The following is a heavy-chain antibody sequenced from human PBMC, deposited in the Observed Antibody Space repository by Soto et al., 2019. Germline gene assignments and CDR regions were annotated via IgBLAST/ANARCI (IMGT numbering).Heavy chain of an antibody. D-gene: IGHD1-1*01. CDR1: GGTFSSYA. V-gene: IGHV1-69*13. CDR2: IIPIFGTA. CDR3: ARVGRVPRYYFDY. J-gene: IGHJ4*02. Sequence: GASVKVSCKASGGTFSSYAISWVRQAPGQGLEWMGGIIPIFGTANYAQKFQGRVTITADESTSTAYMELSSLRSEDTAVYYCARVGRVPRYYFDYWGQGTLVTVSS.